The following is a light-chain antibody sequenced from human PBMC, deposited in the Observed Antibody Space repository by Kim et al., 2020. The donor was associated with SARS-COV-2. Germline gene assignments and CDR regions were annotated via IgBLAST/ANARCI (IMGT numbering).Light chain of an antibody. CDR2: GIT. V-gene: IGLV7-43*01. CDR3: LLYYGGTQVI. Sequence: GETVTLTCASSTGAVNGGHSPNWFQQKPGQAPRALIYGITNKHSWTPARFSGSLLGGKAALTLSDVQPEDEAEYYCLLYYGGTQVIFGGGTQLTVL. CDR1: TGAVNGGHS. J-gene: IGLJ2*01.